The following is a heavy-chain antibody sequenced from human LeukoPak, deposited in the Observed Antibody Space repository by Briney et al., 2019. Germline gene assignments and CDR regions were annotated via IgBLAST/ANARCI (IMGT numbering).Heavy chain of an antibody. Sequence: AGGPLRLSCVGSGLTFSSYNVQWVRGVPGRGGEGVAAISSVGAETYSRHSVRRGYRLSRDNSKHTVFLQMNSLRPEDTAVYSCATAVCASDCYPFDHWGQGTLVSVSS. CDR2: ISSVGAET. D-gene: IGHD2-21*02. V-gene: IGHV3-30-3*01. CDR1: GLTFSSYN. J-gene: IGHJ4*02. CDR3: ATAVCASDCYPFDH.